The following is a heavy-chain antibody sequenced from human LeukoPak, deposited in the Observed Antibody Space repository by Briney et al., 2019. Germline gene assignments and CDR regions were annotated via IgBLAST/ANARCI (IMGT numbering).Heavy chain of an antibody. D-gene: IGHD5-12*01. CDR2: INHSGST. CDR3: ARSREWLRFFDY. CDR1: GGSFSGYY. V-gene: IGHV4-34*01. Sequence: SETLSLTCAVYGGSFSGYYWSWIRQPPGKGLEWIGEINHSGSTNYNPSLKSRVTISVDTSKNQFSLKLSSVTAADTAVYYCARSREWLRFFDYWGQGILVTVSS. J-gene: IGHJ4*02.